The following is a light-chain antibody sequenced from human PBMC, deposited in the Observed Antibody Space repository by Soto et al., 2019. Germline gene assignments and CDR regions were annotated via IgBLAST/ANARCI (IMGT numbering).Light chain of an antibody. CDR3: GTWDSSLSAGV. CDR2: ENN. CDR1: TFNIGDYY. Sequence: QSVLTQPPSVSAAPGQRVTISCSKSTFNIGDYYVSWYQQLPGTAPKLLIHENNKRPSGIPDRFSGSKSDTSATLAITGLQTADEADYYCGTWDSSLSAGVFGGGTQLTVL. V-gene: IGLV1-51*02. J-gene: IGLJ7*01.